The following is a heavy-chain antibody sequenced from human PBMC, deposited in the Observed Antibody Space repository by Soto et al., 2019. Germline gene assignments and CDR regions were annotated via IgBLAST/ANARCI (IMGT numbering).Heavy chain of an antibody. V-gene: IGHV1-18*01. CDR1: GYTFTSYC. CDR3: ARDHSQRHPGCYECRFDY. CDR2: ISAYNGNT. D-gene: IGHD2-2*01. Sequence: ASVKVSCKASGYTFTSYCISWVRHAPGQGLEWMGWISAYNGNTNYAQKLQGRVTMTTDTSTSTAYMELRSLRSDDTAVYYCARDHSQRHPGCYECRFDYWGQGTLVTVSS. J-gene: IGHJ4*02.